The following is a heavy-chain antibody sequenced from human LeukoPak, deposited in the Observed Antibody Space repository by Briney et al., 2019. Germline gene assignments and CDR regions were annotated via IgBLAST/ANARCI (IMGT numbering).Heavy chain of an antibody. CDR1: GFTFSSYG. CDR2: IWYDGSSK. Sequence: GRSLGLSCAASGFTFSSYGMHWVRQAPGKGLEWVAIIWYDGSSKYYADSVKGRFTISRDNSKNTLYLQMNSLRAEDTSVYFCARDRAMASLYYFDYWGQRTLVTVSS. V-gene: IGHV3-33*01. D-gene: IGHD5-24*01. CDR3: ARDRAMASLYYFDY. J-gene: IGHJ4*02.